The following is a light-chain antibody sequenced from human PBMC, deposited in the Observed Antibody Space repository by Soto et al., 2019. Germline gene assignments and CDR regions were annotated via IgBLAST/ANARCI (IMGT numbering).Light chain of an antibody. CDR1: QSISTW. V-gene: IGKV1-5*01. J-gene: IGKJ1*01. CDR2: HAS. Sequence: DIQMTQSPSTLSASVGDRVTITCRASQSISTWLAWYQQKPGKAPTLLIYHASSLASGVPSRFSGSGSGTEFTLTISSLHPDDFATYHCQQYNSYPRTFGQGTKVEIK. CDR3: QQYNSYPRT.